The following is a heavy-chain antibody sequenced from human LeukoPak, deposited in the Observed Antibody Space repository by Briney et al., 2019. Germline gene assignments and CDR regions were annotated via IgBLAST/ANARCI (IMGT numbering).Heavy chain of an antibody. CDR1: GYTFTGYY. V-gene: IGHV1-2*02. J-gene: IGHJ4*02. D-gene: IGHD5-12*01. Sequence: GASVKVSCKASGYTFTGYYMHWVRQAPGQGLEWMGWINPNSGGTNYAQKFQGRVTMTRDTSISTAYMELSRLRSDDTAVYYCARDYPLNKYSGYESFDYWGQGTLVTVSS. CDR3: ARDYPLNKYSGYESFDY. CDR2: INPNSGGT.